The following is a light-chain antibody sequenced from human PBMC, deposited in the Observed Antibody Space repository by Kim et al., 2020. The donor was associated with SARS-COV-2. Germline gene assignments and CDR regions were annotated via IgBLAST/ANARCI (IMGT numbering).Light chain of an antibody. Sequence: ASVGDRVTITCRASQGVSNYVAWYQQRPGKAPMLLIYAASTLQSGVPSRVSGSGSGTDFALIISSLQPEDVATYYCQKYNSAPWTFGQGTKVDIK. CDR3: QKYNSAPWT. J-gene: IGKJ1*01. V-gene: IGKV1-27*01. CDR2: AAS. CDR1: QGVSNY.